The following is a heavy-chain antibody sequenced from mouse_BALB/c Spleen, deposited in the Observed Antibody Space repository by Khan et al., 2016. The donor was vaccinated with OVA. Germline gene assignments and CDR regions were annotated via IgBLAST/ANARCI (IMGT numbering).Heavy chain of an antibody. CDR1: GFTFSNYD. CDR2: ISSAGSYT. D-gene: IGHD2-2*01. CDR3: ARRGYDEAWFAY. V-gene: IGHV5-6*01. Sequence: EVELVESGGDLVKPGGSLKLSCAASGFTFSNYDMSWVRQTPDKRLEWVATISSAGSYTYYSDSVKGRFTISRDNAKNTLNLQMSSLQSRNTAMYYCARRGYDEAWFAYWGQGTLVTVSA. J-gene: IGHJ3*01.